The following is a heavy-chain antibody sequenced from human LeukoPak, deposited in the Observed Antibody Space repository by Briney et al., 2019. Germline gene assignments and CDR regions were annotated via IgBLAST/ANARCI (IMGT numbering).Heavy chain of an antibody. CDR1: GYTFTSYY. J-gene: IGHJ5*02. CDR2: ISAYNGNT. D-gene: IGHD5-18*01. CDR3: ARDRNTAMAHWFDP. Sequence: GASVKVSCKASGYTFTSYYMHWVRQAPGQGLEWMGWISAYNGNTNYAQKLQGRVTMTTDTSTSTAYMELRSRRSDDTAVYYCARDRNTAMAHWFDPWGQGTLVTVSS. V-gene: IGHV1-18*04.